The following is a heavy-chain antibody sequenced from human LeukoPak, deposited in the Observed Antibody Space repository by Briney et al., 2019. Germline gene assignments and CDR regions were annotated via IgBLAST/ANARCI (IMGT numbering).Heavy chain of an antibody. J-gene: IGHJ4*02. CDR1: AFNFNTYP. V-gene: IGHV3-30*03. Sequence: GRSLRLSCAASAFNFNTYPMHWVRQAPGKGLEWVAVISEDGRNGYYLDSVKGRFTIPRENSKKMLYLQMNSLRVDDTAVYYCVGGDFHYWGQGTLVTVSS. CDR2: ISEDGRNG. CDR3: VGGDFHY. D-gene: IGHD3-16*01.